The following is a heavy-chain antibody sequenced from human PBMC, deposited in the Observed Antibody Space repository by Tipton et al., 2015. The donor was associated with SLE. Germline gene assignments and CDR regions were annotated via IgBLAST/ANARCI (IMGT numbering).Heavy chain of an antibody. CDR1: GGSISSGGYY. CDR2: IFYSYSGST. D-gene: IGHD6-13*01. CDR3: ASAIAAAGQGWFDP. Sequence: LRLSCTVSGGSISSGGYYWSWIRQHPGKGLEWIGSIFYSYSGSTFYNPSLKSRVTVSVDTSKNQFSLKLNSVTAADTAVYYCASAIAAAGQGWFDPWGQGTLVTVSS. V-gene: IGHV4-39*07. J-gene: IGHJ5*02.